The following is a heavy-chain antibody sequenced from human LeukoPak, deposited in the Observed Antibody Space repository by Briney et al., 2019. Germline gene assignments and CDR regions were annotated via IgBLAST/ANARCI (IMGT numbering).Heavy chain of an antibody. Sequence: GGSLRLSCAASGFTFSSYAMHWVRQAPGKGLEWVAVISYDGSNKYYADSVKGRFTISRDNSKNTLYLQMNSLRAEDTAVYYCARVIVVVRAGAFDIWGQGTMVTVSS. J-gene: IGHJ3*02. CDR2: ISYDGSNK. D-gene: IGHD2-2*01. CDR1: GFTFSSYA. CDR3: ARVIVVVRAGAFDI. V-gene: IGHV3-30-3*01.